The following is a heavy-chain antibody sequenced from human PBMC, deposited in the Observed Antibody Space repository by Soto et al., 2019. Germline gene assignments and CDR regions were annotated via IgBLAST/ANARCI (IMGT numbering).Heavy chain of an antibody. CDR2: IIPIFGTA. Sequence: GASVKVSCKASGGTFSSYAISWVRQAPGQGLEWMGGIIPIFGTANYAQKFQGRVTITADESTSTAYMELSSLRSEDTAVYYCAREPGGGSCYSCAYYYYGMDVWGQGTTVTVSS. CDR3: AREPGGGSCYSCAYYYYGMDV. CDR1: GGTFSSYA. V-gene: IGHV1-69*13. D-gene: IGHD2-15*01. J-gene: IGHJ6*02.